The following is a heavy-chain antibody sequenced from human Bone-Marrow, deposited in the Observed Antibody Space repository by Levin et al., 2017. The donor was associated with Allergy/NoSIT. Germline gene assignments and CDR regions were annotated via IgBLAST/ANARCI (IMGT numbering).Heavy chain of an antibody. CDR3: AGEFLHSGKFDH. D-gene: IGHD2/OR15-2a*01. Sequence: GGSLRLSCAVSGFTFSNYGMHWVRQAPGKGLEWVAVISYDASYKYYADSVKGRVTISRDNLKNTMSLEMTSLRHDDTAVYYCAGEFLHSGKFDHWGQGTEVTVSA. J-gene: IGHJ4*02. CDR1: GFTFSNYG. CDR2: ISYDASYK. V-gene: IGHV3-30*03.